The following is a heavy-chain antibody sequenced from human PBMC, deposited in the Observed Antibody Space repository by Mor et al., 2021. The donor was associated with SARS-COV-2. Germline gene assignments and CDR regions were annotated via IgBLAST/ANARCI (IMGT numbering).Heavy chain of an antibody. Sequence: GLEWVSYISSSSSTIYYADSVKGRFTISRDNAKNSLYLQMNSLRDEDTAVYYCARDDEVGATPAGYFQHWGQ. J-gene: IGHJ1*01. CDR3: ARDDEVGATPAGYFQH. CDR2: ISSSSSTI. V-gene: IGHV3-48*02. D-gene: IGHD1-26*01.